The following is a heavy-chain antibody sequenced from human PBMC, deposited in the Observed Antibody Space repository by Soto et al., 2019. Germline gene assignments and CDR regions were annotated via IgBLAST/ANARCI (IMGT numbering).Heavy chain of an antibody. CDR2: IRSKADSYVT. D-gene: IGHD2-15*01. CDR1: GFTFSGSA. J-gene: IGHJ4*02. V-gene: IGHV3-73*01. CDR3: TRRCCSGGSCYCDY. Sequence: EVQLVESGGGLVQPGGSLRLSCAASGFTFSGSAIHWVRQASGKGLEWVGHIRSKADSYVTAYAASVKGRFIISRDDSKNTAYLQLNILKTEDTAMYYCTRRCCSGGSCYCDYWGQGTLVTVSS.